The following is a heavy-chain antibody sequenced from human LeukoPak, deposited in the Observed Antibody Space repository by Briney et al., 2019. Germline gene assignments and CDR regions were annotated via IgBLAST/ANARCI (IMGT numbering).Heavy chain of an antibody. Sequence: GESLRLSCAASGFTVSSNYMSWVRQAPGKVLEWVSVIHSGGSTYYADSVKGRFTISRDNSKNTLYLQMNSLRAEDTAVYYCASLVVVREIDAFDIWGQGTMVTVSS. CDR1: GFTVSSNY. J-gene: IGHJ3*02. CDR3: ASLVVVREIDAFDI. D-gene: IGHD2-21*01. CDR2: IHSGGST. V-gene: IGHV3-53*01.